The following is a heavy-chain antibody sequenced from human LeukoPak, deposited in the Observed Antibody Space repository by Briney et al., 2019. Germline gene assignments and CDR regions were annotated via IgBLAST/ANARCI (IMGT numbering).Heavy chain of an antibody. Sequence: PGGSLRLSCAASGFTFSSYAMSWVRQARGKGLEWVSGISGSGGSTYYADSVKGRFTISRDNSKDTLYLQMNSLRAEDTAVYYCAKDSFLSPGIVVAEEDWGQGTLVTVSS. CDR3: AKDSFLSPGIVVAEED. CDR1: GFTFSSYA. D-gene: IGHD6-19*01. J-gene: IGHJ4*02. CDR2: ISGSGGST. V-gene: IGHV3-23*01.